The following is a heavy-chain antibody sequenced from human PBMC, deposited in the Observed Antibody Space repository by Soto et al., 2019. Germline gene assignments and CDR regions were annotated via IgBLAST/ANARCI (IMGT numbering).Heavy chain of an antibody. CDR2: IYYSGST. CDR1: GGSISSYY. D-gene: IGHD4-17*01. J-gene: IGHJ4*02. V-gene: IGHV4-59*01. CDR3: ARATGDYEATLDY. Sequence: SETLSLTCTVSGGSISSYYWSWIRQPPGKGLEWIGYIYYSGSTNYNPSLKSRVTISVDTSKNQFSLKLSSVTAADTAVYYCARATGDYEATLDYWGQGTLVTVSS.